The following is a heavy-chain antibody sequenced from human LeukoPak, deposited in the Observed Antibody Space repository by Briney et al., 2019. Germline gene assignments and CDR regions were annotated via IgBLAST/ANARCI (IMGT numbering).Heavy chain of an antibody. D-gene: IGHD6-19*01. V-gene: IGHV1-69*06. CDR2: IIPIFGTA. CDR3: ARDYDSSGWPKWDY. J-gene: IGHJ4*02. Sequence: SVKVSCKASGGTFSSYAISWVRQAPGQGLEWMGGIIPIFGTANYAQKFQGRVTITADKSTSTAYMELSSLRSEDTAVHYCARDYDSSGWPKWDYWGQGTLVTVSS. CDR1: GGTFSSYA.